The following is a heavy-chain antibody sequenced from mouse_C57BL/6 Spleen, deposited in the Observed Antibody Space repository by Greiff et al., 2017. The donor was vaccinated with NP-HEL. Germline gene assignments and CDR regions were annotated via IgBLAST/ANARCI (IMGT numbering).Heavy chain of an antibody. V-gene: IGHV5-17*01. CDR1: GFTFSDYG. CDR3: ARPPTRYGSSYWYFDV. J-gene: IGHJ1*03. CDR2: ISSGSSTI. Sequence: EVKLQESGGGLVKPGGSLKLSCAASGFTFSDYGMHWVRQAPEKGLEWVAYISSGSSTIYYADTVKGRFTISRDNAKNTLFLQMTSLRSEDTAMYYCARPPTRYGSSYWYFDVWGTGTTVTVSS. D-gene: IGHD1-1*01.